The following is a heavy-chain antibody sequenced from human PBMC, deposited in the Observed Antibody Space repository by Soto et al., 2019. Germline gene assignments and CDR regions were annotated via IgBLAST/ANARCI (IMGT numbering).Heavy chain of an antibody. V-gene: IGHV3-21*01. CDR3: ARDPEDWNYPVFDC. CDR2: ITSSSSFI. CDR1: GFTFSTYT. J-gene: IGHJ4*02. Sequence: GGSLSLSCAASGFTFSTYTMNWVRQAPGKGLEWVSSITSSSSFIFYADSLNGRFTISRDNAKNSVYLQMNSLRAEDTAVYYCARDPEDWNYPVFDCWGQGTLVTVSS. D-gene: IGHD1-7*01.